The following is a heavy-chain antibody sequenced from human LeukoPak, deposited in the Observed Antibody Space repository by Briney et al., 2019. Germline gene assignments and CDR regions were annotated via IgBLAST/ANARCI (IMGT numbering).Heavy chain of an antibody. CDR3: AREPYGSGTFDY. CDR2: IYYSGST. V-gene: IGHV4-59*01. Sequence: PSETLSLTCTVSGGSISSYYWSWIRQPPGKGLEWIGYIYYSGSTNYNPSLKSRVTISVDTSKNQFSLKLRSVTAADTAEYYCAREPYGSGTFDYWGQGTLVTV. CDR1: GGSISSYY. D-gene: IGHD3-10*01. J-gene: IGHJ4*02.